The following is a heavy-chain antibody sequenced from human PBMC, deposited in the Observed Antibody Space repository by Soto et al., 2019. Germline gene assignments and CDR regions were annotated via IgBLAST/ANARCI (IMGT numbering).Heavy chain of an antibody. CDR1: GLSVRNNY. CDR3: VRPLPSGRNSGMYG. V-gene: IGHV3-53*01. D-gene: IGHD3-10*01. Sequence: EVQLVESGGGLIQPGGSLRLSCTASGLSVRNNYMSWVRQAPGMGLEWVSVIYNDGTTYYADSVKGRFTISRDTSKNTLSLQVESLRAEETAVYDWVRPLPSGRNSGMYGWVQGTTVTVAS. CDR2: IYNDGTT. J-gene: IGHJ6*02.